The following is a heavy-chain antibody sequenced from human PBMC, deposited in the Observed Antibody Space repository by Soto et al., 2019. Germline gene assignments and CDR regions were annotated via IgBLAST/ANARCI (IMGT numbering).Heavy chain of an antibody. J-gene: IGHJ4*02. D-gene: IGHD2-15*01. CDR2: IYSSGYT. Sequence: LSLTCTVSGGSLKSDYWSWIRQPPGRGLERIGYIYSSGYTNYNPSLESRVTISVDTSKKQFSLKLNSVTAADTAVYYCAREVRYCSGGSCYSYLDRWGQGTLVTVSS. CDR3: AREVRYCSGGSCYSYLDR. CDR1: GGSLKSDY. V-gene: IGHV4-59*01.